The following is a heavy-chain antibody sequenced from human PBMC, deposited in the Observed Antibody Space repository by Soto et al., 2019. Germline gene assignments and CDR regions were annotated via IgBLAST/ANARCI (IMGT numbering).Heavy chain of an antibody. CDR2: IYYSGSS. D-gene: IGHD3-9*01. Sequence: SETLSLTCTVSGGSISSYYWSWIRQPPGKGLEWIGYIYYSGSSNYNPSLKSRVTISVDTSKNQFSLKLSSVTAADTAVYYCARDILNWFDPWGQGTLVTVSS. CDR1: GGSISSYY. CDR3: ARDILNWFDP. V-gene: IGHV4-59*01. J-gene: IGHJ5*02.